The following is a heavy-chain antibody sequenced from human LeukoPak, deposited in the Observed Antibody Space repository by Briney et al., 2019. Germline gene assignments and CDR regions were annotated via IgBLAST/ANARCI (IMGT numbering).Heavy chain of an antibody. D-gene: IGHD1-7*01. J-gene: IGHJ5*02. CDR1: GGSISSSSYY. V-gene: IGHV4-39*06. CDR3: ARDKPGTIALNWFDP. Sequence: SETLSLTCTVSGGSISSSSYYWGWIRQPPGKGLEWIGSIYYSGSTYYNPSLKSRVTISVDTSKNQFPLKLSSVTAADTAVYYCARDKPGTIALNWFDPWGQGTLVTVSS. CDR2: IYYSGST.